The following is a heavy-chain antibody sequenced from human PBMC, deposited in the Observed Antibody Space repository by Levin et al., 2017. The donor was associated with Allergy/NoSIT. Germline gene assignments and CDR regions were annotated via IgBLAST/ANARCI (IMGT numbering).Heavy chain of an antibody. J-gene: IGHJ2*01. D-gene: IGHD3-3*01. CDR3: ALGVDFSYWYFDL. CDR2: IIPIFGTA. CDR1: GGTFSSYA. Sequence: SVKVSCKASGGTFSSYAISWVRQAPGQGLEWVGGIIPIFGTANYAQKFQGRVTITADKSTSTAYMELSSLRSEDTAVYYCALGVDFSYWYFDLWGRGTLVTVSS. V-gene: IGHV1-69*06.